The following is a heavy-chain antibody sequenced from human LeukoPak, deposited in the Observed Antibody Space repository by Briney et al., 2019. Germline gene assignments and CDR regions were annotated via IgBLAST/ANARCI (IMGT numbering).Heavy chain of an antibody. V-gene: IGHV3-21*01. D-gene: IGHD3-10*01. CDR1: GFTFSSYT. CDR3: ARGGTNYYYMDV. CDR2: ISSGNTYI. J-gene: IGHJ6*03. Sequence: GGSLRLSCAASGFTFSSYTMNWVRQAPGKGLEWVSSISSGNTYIFYADSVKGRFTISRDTAKNSLYLQMSSLRAEDTAIYYCARGGTNYYYMDVWGNGTTVTVSS.